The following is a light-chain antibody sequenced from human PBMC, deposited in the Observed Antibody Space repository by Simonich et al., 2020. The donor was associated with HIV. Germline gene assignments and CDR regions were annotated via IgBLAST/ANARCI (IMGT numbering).Light chain of an antibody. V-gene: IGLV1-40*01. CDR2: GNT. J-gene: IGLJ2*01. CDR3: QSYDSSLSGYVV. Sequence: QSVLTQPPSVSGAPGQRVTISCSGRSSNLGADYDVQWYQQLPGGAPKLRIKGNTNRPAGVPDRFSGSKSGTSGSLAITGLQAEDEADYYCQSYDSSLSGYVVFGGGTKLTVL. CDR1: SSNLGADYD.